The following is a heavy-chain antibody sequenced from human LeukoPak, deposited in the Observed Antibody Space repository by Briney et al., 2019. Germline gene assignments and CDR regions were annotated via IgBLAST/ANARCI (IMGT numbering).Heavy chain of an antibody. CDR3: ARSYSNHLFGMDV. CDR1: GFIVSSYY. J-gene: IGHJ6*02. D-gene: IGHD4-11*01. V-gene: IGHV3-66*01. CDR2: IYSGGST. Sequence: GGSLRLSCVASGFIVSSYYMTWVRQAPGKGLEWVSVIYSGGSTYYADSVKGRVAISRDNSKNTVFLQMSSARAEDTAVYYCARSYSNHLFGMDVWGQGTTVTVTS.